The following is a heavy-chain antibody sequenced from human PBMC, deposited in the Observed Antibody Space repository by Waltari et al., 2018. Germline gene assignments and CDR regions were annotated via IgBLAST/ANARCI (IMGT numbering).Heavy chain of an antibody. CDR2: ISSSSSTI. Sequence: EVQLVESGGGLVQPGGSLRLSCAASGFTFSSYSMNWVRQAPGKGLEWVAYISSSSSTIYYADSVKGRFTISRDNAKKSLYLQMNSLRAEDTAVYYCARVHFPKLLSRAFDIWGQGTMVTVSS. CDR3: ARVHFPKLLSRAFDI. CDR1: GFTFSSYS. J-gene: IGHJ3*02. V-gene: IGHV3-48*04. D-gene: IGHD2-15*01.